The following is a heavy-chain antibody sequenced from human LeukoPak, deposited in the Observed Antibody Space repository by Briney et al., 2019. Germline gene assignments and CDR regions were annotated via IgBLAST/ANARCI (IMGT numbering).Heavy chain of an antibody. J-gene: IGHJ4*02. D-gene: IGHD2-2*01. Sequence: GGSLRLSCAASGFTFSSYGMHWVRQAPGKGLEWVAVIWYDGSNKYYADSVKGRFTISRDNSKNTLYLQMNSLRAEDTAVYYCARGPLGYCSSTSCYEVDYWGQGTLVTVSS. CDR3: ARGPLGYCSSTSCYEVDY. CDR2: IWYDGSNK. CDR1: GFTFSSYG. V-gene: IGHV3-33*01.